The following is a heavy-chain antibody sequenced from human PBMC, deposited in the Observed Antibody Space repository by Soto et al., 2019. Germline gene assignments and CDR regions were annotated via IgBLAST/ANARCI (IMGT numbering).Heavy chain of an antibody. J-gene: IGHJ6*04. CDR2: ISYDGSNK. CDR3: AGRNFYDFWSGYYAGGPAPVDV. Sequence: GGSLRLSCAASGFTFSSYGMHWVRQAPGKGLEWVAVISYDGSNKYYADSVKGRFTISRDNSKNTLYLQMNSLRAEDTAVYYCAGRNFYDFWSGYYAGGPAPVDVWGKGTTVTVSS. V-gene: IGHV3-30*03. CDR1: GFTFSSYG. D-gene: IGHD3-3*01.